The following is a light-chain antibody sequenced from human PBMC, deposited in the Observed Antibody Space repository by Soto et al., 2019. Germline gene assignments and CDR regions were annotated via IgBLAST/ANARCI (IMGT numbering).Light chain of an antibody. CDR1: KLGDKY. CDR3: QAWDSSTSVV. J-gene: IGLJ2*01. V-gene: IGLV3-1*01. Sequence: SYELTQPPSVSVSPGQTASITCSGDKLGDKYTYWYQQKPGQSPVLVIYQDSKRPSGIPERFSGSNSGNTATLTISGTQAMDEADYSCQAWDSSTSVVFGGGTKLTVL. CDR2: QDS.